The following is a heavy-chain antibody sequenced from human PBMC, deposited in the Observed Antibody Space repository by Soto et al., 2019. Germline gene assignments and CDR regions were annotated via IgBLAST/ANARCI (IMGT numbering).Heavy chain of an antibody. V-gene: IGHV1-69*02. CDR2: IIPILGIA. CDR3: ARGTPSSTSSFDY. J-gene: IGHJ4*02. CDR1: GGTFSSYT. D-gene: IGHD2-2*01. Sequence: SVKVSCKASGGTFSSYTISWGRQAPGQGLEWMGRIIPILGIANYAQKFQGRVTITADKSTSTAYMELSSLRSEDTAVYYCARGTPSSTSSFDYWGQGTLVTVSS.